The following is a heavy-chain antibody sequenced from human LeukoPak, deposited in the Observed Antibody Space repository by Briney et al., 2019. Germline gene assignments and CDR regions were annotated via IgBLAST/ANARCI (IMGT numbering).Heavy chain of an antibody. Sequence: ASVKVSCKAFGYTFTSNYMHWVRQAPGQGPEWMGVISPSGGSTTYAQKFQGRVTMTRDTSISTAYMELSRLRSDDTAVYYCARSHYYDSSFDYWGQGTLVTVSS. CDR1: GYTFTSNY. CDR2: ISPSGGST. D-gene: IGHD3-22*01. V-gene: IGHV1-46*01. CDR3: ARSHYYDSSFDY. J-gene: IGHJ4*02.